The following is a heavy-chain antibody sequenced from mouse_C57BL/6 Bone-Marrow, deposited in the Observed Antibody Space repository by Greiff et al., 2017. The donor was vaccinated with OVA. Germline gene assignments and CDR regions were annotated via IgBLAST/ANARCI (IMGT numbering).Heavy chain of an antibody. J-gene: IGHJ3*01. CDR2: INPSNGGT. V-gene: IGHV1-53*01. CDR3: ARWGYYAWFAY. CDR1: GYTFTSYW. Sequence: QVQLQQPGTELVKPGASVKLSCKASGYTFTSYWMHWVKQRPGQGLEWIGNINPSNGGTNYNEKFKSKATLTLDKTSSTAYMQLSSLTSENSTVYYCARWGYYAWFAYWGQGTLVTVSA. D-gene: IGHD2-3*01.